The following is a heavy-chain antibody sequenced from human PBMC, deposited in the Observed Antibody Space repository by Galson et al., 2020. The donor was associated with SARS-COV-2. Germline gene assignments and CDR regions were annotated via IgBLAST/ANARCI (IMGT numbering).Heavy chain of an antibody. V-gene: IGHV3-74*01. Sequence: GGSLRLSCAASGFTFSSYWMHWVRQAPGKGLVWVSRIYSEGSSPSYADSVKGRFTISGDDAKNTLYLHMSSLRAEDTAVYYCARGDMRNDYFDYWGQGTLVTVSS. D-gene: IGHD3-16*01. CDR2: IYSEGSSP. CDR3: ARGDMRNDYFDY. J-gene: IGHJ4*02. CDR1: GFTFSSYW.